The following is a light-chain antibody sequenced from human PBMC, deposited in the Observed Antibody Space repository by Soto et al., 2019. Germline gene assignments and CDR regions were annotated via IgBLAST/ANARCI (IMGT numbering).Light chain of an antibody. V-gene: IGKV3-11*01. CDR1: QSVSNY. J-gene: IGKJ1*01. CDR2: DTS. CDR3: QQRSKFLWT. Sequence: EIVLTQSPATLSLSPGERPTLSCRASQSVSNYLAWYQQKPGQAPRLLMYDTSNRAPGFPARFSGSGSGTDFTLTINSLEPEDFAVYFCQQRSKFLWTFGQGTKVEI.